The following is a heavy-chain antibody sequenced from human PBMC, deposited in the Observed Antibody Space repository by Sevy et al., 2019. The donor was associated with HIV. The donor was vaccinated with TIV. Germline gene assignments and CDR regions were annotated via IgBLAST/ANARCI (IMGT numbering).Heavy chain of an antibody. V-gene: IGHV3-73*01. J-gene: IGHJ4*02. CDR1: GFTFSGSA. Sequence: GGSLRLSCAASGFTFSGSAMQWVRQASGKGLEWVGRIRSKGNSYARAYAASGKGRFTISRDNSKNTVYMQMNSLKTEDTDVYYCTRGGASDGSSWSDCFDYWGQGTLVTVSS. CDR2: IRSKGNSYAR. CDR3: TRGGASDGSSWSDCFDY. D-gene: IGHD6-13*01.